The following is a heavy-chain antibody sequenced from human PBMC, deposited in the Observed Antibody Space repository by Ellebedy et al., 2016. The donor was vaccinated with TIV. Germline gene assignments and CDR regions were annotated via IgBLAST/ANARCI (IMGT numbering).Heavy chain of an antibody. V-gene: IGHV4-34*01. CDR2: INHSGST. D-gene: IGHD3-22*01. CDR3: ARVKVPNYDSSGYWSPYYYYYYYMDV. J-gene: IGHJ6*03. CDR1: GGSFSGYY. Sequence: GSLRLXCAVYGGSFSGYYWSWIRQPPGKGLEWIGEINHSGSTNYNPSLKSRVTISVDTSKNQFSLKLSSVTAADTAVYYCARVKVPNYDSSGYWSPYYYYYYYMDVWGKGTTVTVSS.